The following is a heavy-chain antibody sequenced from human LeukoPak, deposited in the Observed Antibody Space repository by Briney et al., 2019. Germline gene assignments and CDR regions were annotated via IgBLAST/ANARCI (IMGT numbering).Heavy chain of an antibody. CDR1: GGSISSYY. CDR3: ARLRDGYKKLDY. Sequence: ESSETLSLTCTVSGGSISSYYWSWIRQPPGKGLEWIGYIYYSGSTNYNPSLKSRVTISVDTSKNQFSLKLSSVTAADTAVYYCARLRDGYKKLDYWGQGTLVTVSS. V-gene: IGHV4-59*08. CDR2: IYYSGST. D-gene: IGHD5-24*01. J-gene: IGHJ4*02.